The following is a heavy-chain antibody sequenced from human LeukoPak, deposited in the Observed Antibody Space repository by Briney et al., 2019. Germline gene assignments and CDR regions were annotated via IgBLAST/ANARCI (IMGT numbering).Heavy chain of an antibody. CDR3: ARVFRDGSGSYLGLRYHYYYYYMDV. D-gene: IGHD3-10*01. CDR2: INHSGST. J-gene: IGHJ6*03. Sequence: SETLSLTCAVYGGSFSGYYWSWIRQPPGKGLEWIGEINHSGSTNYNPSLKSRVTISVDTSKNQFSLKLSSVTAADTAVYYCARVFRDGSGSYLGLRYHYYYYYMDVWGKGTTVTVSS. CDR1: GGSFSGYY. V-gene: IGHV4-34*01.